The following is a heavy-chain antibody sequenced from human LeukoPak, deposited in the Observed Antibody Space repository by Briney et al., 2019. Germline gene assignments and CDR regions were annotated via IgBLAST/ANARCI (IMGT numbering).Heavy chain of an antibody. CDR2: ISSSSSYI. Sequence: PGGSLRLSCAASGFTFSSYSMNWVRQAPGKGLEWVSSISSSSSYIYYADSVKGRFTISRDNAKNSLYLQMNSLRAEDTAVYYCARVGVPRAYYFDYWGQGTLVTVSS. J-gene: IGHJ4*02. V-gene: IGHV3-21*01. CDR3: ARVGVPRAYYFDY. CDR1: GFTFSSYS.